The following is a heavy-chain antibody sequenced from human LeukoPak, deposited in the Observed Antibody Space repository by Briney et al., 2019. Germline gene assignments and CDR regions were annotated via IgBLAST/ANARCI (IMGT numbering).Heavy chain of an antibody. CDR2: TSGSGGST. D-gene: IGHD3-10*02. V-gene: IGHV3-23*01. CDR3: AELGITMIGGV. Sequence: GGSLRLSCAASGFTFSSYFINWVRQAPGKGLEWVSATSGSGGSTYYADSVKGRFTISRDNSKNTLYLQMNSLRAEDTAVYYCAELGITMIGGVWGKGTTVTISS. J-gene: IGHJ6*04. CDR1: GFTFSSYF.